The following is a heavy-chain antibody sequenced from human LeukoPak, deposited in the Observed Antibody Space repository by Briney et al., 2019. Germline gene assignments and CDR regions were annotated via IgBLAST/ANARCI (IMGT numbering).Heavy chain of an antibody. CDR3: ARGSSGSDFFDY. J-gene: IGHJ4*02. CDR1: GFTVSSNS. CDR2: IYRGGST. Sequence: GGSLRLSCAASGFTVSSNSMSWVRQAPGKGLEWVSVIYRGGSTIYADSVKGRFTISRDSSKNTLYLQMNSLRAEDTAVYSCARGSSGSDFFDYWGQGTLVTVSS. D-gene: IGHD1-26*01. V-gene: IGHV3-66*01.